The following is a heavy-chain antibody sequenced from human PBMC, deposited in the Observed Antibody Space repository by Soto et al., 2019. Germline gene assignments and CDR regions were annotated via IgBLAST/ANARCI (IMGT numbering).Heavy chain of an antibody. D-gene: IGHD7-27*01. CDR2: INHSGST. CDR1: GGSFSGYY. V-gene: IGHV4-34*01. CDR3: ARGESNRYYYGMDV. J-gene: IGHJ6*02. Sequence: QVQLQQWGAGLLKPSETLSLTCAVYGGSFSGYYWSWIRQPPGKGLEWIGEINHSGSTNYNPSLKSRVTISVDTSKNQFSLKLSSVTAADTAVYYCARGESNRYYYGMDVWGQGTTVTVSS.